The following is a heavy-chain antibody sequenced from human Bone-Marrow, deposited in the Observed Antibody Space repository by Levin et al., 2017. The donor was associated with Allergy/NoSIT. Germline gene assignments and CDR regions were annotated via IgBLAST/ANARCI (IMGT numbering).Heavy chain of an antibody. V-gene: IGHV3-30*18. CDR3: AKSRGYDARDFDY. Sequence: SCAASGFTFSDYGMHWVRQAPGKGLEWVAVLSYSGSNKFYADSVKGRFTISRDNSKNTLYLQMNSLRAEDTAVYYCAKSRGYDARDFDYWGQGTLVTVSS. CDR2: LSYSGSNK. J-gene: IGHJ4*02. D-gene: IGHD5-12*01. CDR1: GFTFSDYG.